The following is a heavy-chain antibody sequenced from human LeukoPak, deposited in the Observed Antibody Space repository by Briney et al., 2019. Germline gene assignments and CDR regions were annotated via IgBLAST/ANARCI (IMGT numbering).Heavy chain of an antibody. D-gene: IGHD6-19*01. J-gene: IGHJ4*02. CDR1: GYTFTSYG. Sequence: ASVKVSCKASGYTFTSYGISWVRQAPGQGLEWKGWISAYNGNTNYAQKLQGRVTMTTDTSTGTAYMELRSLRSDDTAVYYCARFRPQLSIAVAGNIFDYWGQGTLVTVSS. V-gene: IGHV1-18*01. CDR2: ISAYNGNT. CDR3: ARFRPQLSIAVAGNIFDY.